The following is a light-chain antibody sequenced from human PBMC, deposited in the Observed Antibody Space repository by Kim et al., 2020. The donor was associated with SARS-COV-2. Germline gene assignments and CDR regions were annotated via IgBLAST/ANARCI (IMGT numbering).Light chain of an antibody. CDR3: QQYNHWPYT. V-gene: IGKV3-15*01. Sequence: SVSPGERATLSCRASQSVSSDLAWYQQKPGQAPSLLIYGASTRATGAPARFSGSGSGTEFTLTISSLQSEDFVVYYCQQYNHWPYTFGPGTKLEI. J-gene: IGKJ2*01. CDR2: GAS. CDR1: QSVSSD.